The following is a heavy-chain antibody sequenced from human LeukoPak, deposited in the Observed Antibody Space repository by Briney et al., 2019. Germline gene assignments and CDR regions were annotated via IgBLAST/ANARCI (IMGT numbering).Heavy chain of an antibody. CDR2: IYYSGST. CDR3: ARHSRLLPFDY. D-gene: IGHD2-21*02. J-gene: IGHJ4*02. Sequence: MPSETLSLTCTVSGGSISSYYWSWIRQPPGKGLEWIGYIYYSGSTNYNPSLKSRVTISVDTSKNQFSLKLSSVTAADTAVYYCARHSRLLPFDYWGQGTLVTVSS. CDR1: GGSISSYY. V-gene: IGHV4-59*08.